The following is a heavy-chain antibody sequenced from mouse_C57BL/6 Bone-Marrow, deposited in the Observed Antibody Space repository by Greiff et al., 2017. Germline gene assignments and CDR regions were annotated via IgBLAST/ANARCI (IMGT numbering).Heavy chain of an antibody. V-gene: IGHV1-62-2*01. Sequence: QVQLKQSGAELVKPGASVKLSCKASGYTFTDYTIHWVKQRPGQGLEWIGGFYPGGGSFKYNEKFKDKATLTADKSSLTVYMWLSSLTSSASAVFVCARHEDNYANGYGDWGQGTTLTVSS. CDR1: GYTFTDYT. CDR2: FYPGGGSF. D-gene: IGHD1-1*01. J-gene: IGHJ2*01. CDR3: ARHEDNYANGYGD.